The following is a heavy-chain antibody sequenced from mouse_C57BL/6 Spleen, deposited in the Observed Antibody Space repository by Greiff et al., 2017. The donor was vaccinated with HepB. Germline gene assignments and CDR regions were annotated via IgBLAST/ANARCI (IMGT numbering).Heavy chain of an antibody. CDR1: GYTFTDYN. J-gene: IGHJ1*03. Sequence: VQLQQSGPELVKPGASVKIPCKASGYTFTDYNMDWVKQSHGKSLEWIGDINPNNGGTIYNQKFKGKATLTVDKSSSTAYMELRSLTSEDTAVYYCARGRVHYYGSSYGYFDVWGTGTTVTVSS. CDR2: INPNNGGT. D-gene: IGHD1-1*01. V-gene: IGHV1-18*01. CDR3: ARGRVHYYGSSYGYFDV.